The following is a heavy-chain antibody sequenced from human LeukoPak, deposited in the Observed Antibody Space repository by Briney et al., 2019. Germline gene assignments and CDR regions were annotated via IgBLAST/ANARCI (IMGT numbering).Heavy chain of an antibody. CDR2: MNPNSGNT. J-gene: IGHJ6*02. Sequence: GASVKVSCKASGYTFTSYDINWVRQATGQGLEWMGWMNPNSGNTGYAQKFQGRVTMTRNTSISTAYMELSSLRSEDTAVYYCVRGYGSSWYHNYYYYGMDVWGQGTTVTVSS. D-gene: IGHD6-13*01. CDR3: VRGYGSSWYHNYYYYGMDV. CDR1: GYTFTSYD. V-gene: IGHV1-8*01.